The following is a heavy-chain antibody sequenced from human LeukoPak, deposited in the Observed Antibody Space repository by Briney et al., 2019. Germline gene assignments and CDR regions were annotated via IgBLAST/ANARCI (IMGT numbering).Heavy chain of an antibody. D-gene: IGHD3-10*01. CDR1: GFIFSNSG. CDR3: ARVGSNYYGSGSYYPLDY. J-gene: IGHJ4*02. V-gene: IGHV3-30*03. CDR2: ISYDETNK. Sequence: GRSLRLSCVASGFIFSNSGMHWVRQTPGKGLEWVAVISYDETNKNYADSVKGRFTISRDNSKNTLYLQMSSLRAEDTAVYYCARVGSNYYGSGSYYPLDYWGQGTLVTVSS.